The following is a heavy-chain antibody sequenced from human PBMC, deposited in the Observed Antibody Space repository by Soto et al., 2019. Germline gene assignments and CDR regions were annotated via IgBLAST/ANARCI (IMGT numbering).Heavy chain of an antibody. V-gene: IGHV1-18*04. J-gene: IGHJ4*02. D-gene: IGHD1-1*01. CDR3: AGAWICGNHCDY. CDR1: GYTFTSDG. CDR2: XSXCXDXT. Sequence: APGKVSCKASGYTFTSDGISCGRQTPGQEREXMGYXSXCXDXTXYXXXXEGRGTVTTDRATSTAYMKVRCLRSDHTAVYCCAGAWICGNHCDYWGRGSLGTVSS.